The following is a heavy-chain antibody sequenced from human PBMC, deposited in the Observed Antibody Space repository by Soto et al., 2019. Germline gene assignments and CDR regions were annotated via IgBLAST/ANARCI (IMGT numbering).Heavy chain of an antibody. CDR3: ARDECSSTSFYTHYYYYGMDV. J-gene: IGHJ6*02. V-gene: IGHV1-18*01. CDR2: ISAYNGNT. CDR1: GYTFTSYG. D-gene: IGHD2-2*02. Sequence: QVQLVQSGAEVKKPGASVKVSCKASGYTFTSYGISWVRQAPGQGLEWMGWISAYNGNTNYAQKLQGRVTMTTDTSTSTAYMELRSLRSDDAAVYYCARDECSSTSFYTHYYYYGMDVWGQGTTVTVSS.